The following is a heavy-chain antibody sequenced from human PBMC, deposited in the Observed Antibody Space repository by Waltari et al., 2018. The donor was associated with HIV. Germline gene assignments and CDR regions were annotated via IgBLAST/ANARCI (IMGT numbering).Heavy chain of an antibody. CDR3: ARGHRETVTTLRFDP. CDR1: GSTFSAYA. J-gene: IGHJ5*02. D-gene: IGHD4-17*01. CDR2: IGRSGATT. Sequence: EVQVLESGGGLVQPGGSLRLACAAAGSTFSAYAMGWVRQAPGKGLEWVSAIGRSGATTFYADSVKGRFTISRDNSKNTLYLQMNSLRAEDTAVYYCARGHRETVTTLRFDPWGQGTLVTVSS. V-gene: IGHV3-23*01.